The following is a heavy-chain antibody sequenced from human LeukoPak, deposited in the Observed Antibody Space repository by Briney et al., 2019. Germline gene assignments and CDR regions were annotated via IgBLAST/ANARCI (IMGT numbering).Heavy chain of an antibody. V-gene: IGHV3-21*01. Sequence: PGGSLRLSCAASGFTFSSFSMNWVRQAPGKGLEWVSSISSRSGSIYYADSLKGRFTISRDNAKNSLYLHMDSLRAEATAVYYCARDTTYCGGGCYSLPDYWGQGTLVSVSS. CDR1: GFTFSSFS. D-gene: IGHD2-21*02. J-gene: IGHJ4*02. CDR3: ARDTTYCGGGCYSLPDY. CDR2: ISSRSGSI.